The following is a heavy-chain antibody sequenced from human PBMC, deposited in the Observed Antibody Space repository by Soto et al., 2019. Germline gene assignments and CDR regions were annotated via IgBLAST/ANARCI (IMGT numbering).Heavy chain of an antibody. Sequence: LSLTCTVSATSSSTGGYYWRWIRQHPVKGLEWVRYSYYSGSPYHNPSLKSRVITSVDTSKNEFSLKLSSVTAADTAVYYCARLAYGGNPYYFDYWGQGTLVTVSS. J-gene: IGHJ4*02. D-gene: IGHD4-17*01. CDR2: SYYSGSP. CDR1: ATSSSTGGYY. V-gene: IGHV4-31*03. CDR3: ARLAYGGNPYYFDY.